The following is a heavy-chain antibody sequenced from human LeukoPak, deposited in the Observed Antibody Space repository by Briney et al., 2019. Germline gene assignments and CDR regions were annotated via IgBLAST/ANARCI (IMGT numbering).Heavy chain of an antibody. CDR3: ARDYWYGDYDGSTWFDP. V-gene: IGHV4-59*01. D-gene: IGHD4-17*01. J-gene: IGHJ5*02. Sequence: SETLSLTCTVSGGSISSYYWSWIRQPPGKGLEWIGYIYYSGSTNYNPSPKSRVTISVDTSKNQFSLKLSSVTAADTAVYYCARDYWYGDYDGSTWFDPWGQGTLVTVSS. CDR2: IYYSGST. CDR1: GGSISSYY.